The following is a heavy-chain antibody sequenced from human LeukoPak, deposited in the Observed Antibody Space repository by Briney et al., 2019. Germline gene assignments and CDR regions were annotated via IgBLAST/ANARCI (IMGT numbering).Heavy chain of an antibody. J-gene: IGHJ4*02. CDR3: VKDQKPYIAAAGDY. D-gene: IGHD6-13*01. Sequence: QPGGSLSLSCAASGFTFSSYAMSWVRQAPGKGLEGVSAISGSGGSTYYADSVKGRFTISRDNSKNTLYLQMNSLRAEDTAVYYCVKDQKPYIAAAGDYWGQGTLVTVSS. CDR1: GFTFSSYA. V-gene: IGHV3-23*01. CDR2: ISGSGGST.